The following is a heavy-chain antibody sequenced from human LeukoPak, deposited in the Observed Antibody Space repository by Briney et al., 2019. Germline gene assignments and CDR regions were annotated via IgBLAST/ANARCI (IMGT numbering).Heavy chain of an antibody. J-gene: IGHJ4*02. CDR3: ARDLTNYDFWSGYYSTHDY. V-gene: IGHV4-59*12. Sequence: SETLSLTCTVSGGSISSYYWSWFRQPPGKGLEWIGYIYYSGSTNYNPSLKSRVTISVDTSKNQFSLKLSSVTAADTAVYYCARDLTNYDFWSGYYSTHDYWGQGTLVTVSS. D-gene: IGHD3-3*01. CDR2: IYYSGST. CDR1: GGSISSYY.